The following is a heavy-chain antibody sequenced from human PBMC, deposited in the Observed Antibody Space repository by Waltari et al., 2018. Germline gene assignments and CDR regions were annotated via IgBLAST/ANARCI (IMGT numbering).Heavy chain of an antibody. D-gene: IGHD3-3*02. CDR2: IYTSGST. CDR3: VTVGSSIQAFDYFDN. J-gene: IGHJ4*02. V-gene: IGHV4-61*02. Sequence: QVQLQESGPGLVKPSQTLSLTCSVSGVSITSGIHYWSWIRQPAGKGLEWIGHIYTSGSTKYNPSLKRRVTISVDTSKNQFSLRLSSVTAADTAVYYCVTVGSSIQAFDYFDNWGQGTLVTVSS. CDR1: GVSITSGIHY.